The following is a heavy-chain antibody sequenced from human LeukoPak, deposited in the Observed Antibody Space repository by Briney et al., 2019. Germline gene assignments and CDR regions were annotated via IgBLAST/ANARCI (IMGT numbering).Heavy chain of an antibody. CDR1: GYTFTSYG. Sequence: ASVTVSCTASGYTFTSYGISWVRQAPGQGLEWMGWISAYNGNTNYAQKLQGRVTMTTDTSTSTAYMELRSLRSDDTAVYYCARDVPAGHSYAVMDYWGQGTLVTVSS. D-gene: IGHD5-18*01. V-gene: IGHV1-18*01. J-gene: IGHJ4*02. CDR3: ARDVPAGHSYAVMDY. CDR2: ISAYNGNT.